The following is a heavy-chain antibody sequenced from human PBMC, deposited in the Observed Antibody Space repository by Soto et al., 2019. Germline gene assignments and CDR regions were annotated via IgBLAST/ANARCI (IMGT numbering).Heavy chain of an antibody. D-gene: IGHD6-13*01. Sequence: GESLKISCKGSGYSFTNYWIAWVRQMPEKGLEWMGIIYPGDSDTRYSPSFQGQVTISADKSISTAYLQWSSLKASDTAMYYCARHDVVYSSRWYHFDNWGQGTLVTVSS. V-gene: IGHV5-51*01. CDR1: GYSFTNYW. J-gene: IGHJ4*02. CDR2: IYPGDSDT. CDR3: ARHDVVYSSRWYHFDN.